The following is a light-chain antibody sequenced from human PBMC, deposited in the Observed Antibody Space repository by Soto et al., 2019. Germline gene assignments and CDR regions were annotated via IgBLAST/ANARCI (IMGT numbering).Light chain of an antibody. V-gene: IGKV1-5*03. Sequence: DINLTQSPSTLSASVGDRVTITCRASQSISILLAWYQQKPGKAPNLLIYATSTLETGVSSRFSGSGSGTEFTLTISSLQPDDSATYYCQHYTDFSWTFGQGTKVEIK. J-gene: IGKJ1*01. CDR3: QHYTDFSWT. CDR2: ATS. CDR1: QSISIL.